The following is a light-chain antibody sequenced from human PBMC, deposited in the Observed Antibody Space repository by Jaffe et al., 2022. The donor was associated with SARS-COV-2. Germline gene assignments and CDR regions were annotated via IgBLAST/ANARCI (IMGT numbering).Light chain of an antibody. V-gene: IGKV4-1*01. CDR2: WAS. Sequence: DIVMTQSPDSLAVSLGERATINCKSSQTVLYTSNNKNYLAWYQQKPGQPPKLLIYWASIRESGVPDRFNGSGSGTDFTLTISSLQAEDVAVYYCQQYYSTPWTFGQGTRVEIK. J-gene: IGKJ1*01. CDR1: QTVLYTSNNKNY. CDR3: QQYYSTPWT.